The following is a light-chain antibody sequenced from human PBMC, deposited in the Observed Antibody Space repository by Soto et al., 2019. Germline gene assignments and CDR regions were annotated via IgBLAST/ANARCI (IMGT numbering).Light chain of an antibody. Sequence: QSALTQPPSASGSPGQSVTISCTGTSSDVGGFNLVSWYQQHPGKAPQLMIYEVNKRPSGVPDRFSGSKSGNTASLTVSGLQAEDEALYYCSSYVGSNSVVFGGGTKVTVL. J-gene: IGLJ2*01. V-gene: IGLV2-8*01. CDR3: SSYVGSNSVV. CDR2: EVN. CDR1: SSDVGGFNL.